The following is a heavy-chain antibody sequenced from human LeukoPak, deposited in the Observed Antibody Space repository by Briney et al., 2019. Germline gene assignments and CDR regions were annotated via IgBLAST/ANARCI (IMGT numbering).Heavy chain of an antibody. CDR1: GFSFSTYA. V-gene: IGHV3-23*01. J-gene: IGHJ3*02. CDR3: AKDLTVTTRGTYAFDI. Sequence: GGSLRLSCAASGFSFSTYAMSWVRQAPGKGLEWVSGISGSAGRTYHAESVKGRFTISRDNSKNTLFLQMNSLTAKDTAVYYCAKDLTVTTRGTYAFDIWGPGTMVTVSS. CDR2: ISGSAGRT. D-gene: IGHD4-17*01.